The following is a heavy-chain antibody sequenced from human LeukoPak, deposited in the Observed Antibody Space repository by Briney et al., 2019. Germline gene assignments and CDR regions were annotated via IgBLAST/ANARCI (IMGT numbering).Heavy chain of an antibody. CDR1: GFTFSSYS. Sequence: KPGGSLRLSCAASGFTFSSYSMNWVRQTPGKGLEWVSSISSSSSYIYYADSVKGPFTISRDNAKNSLYLQMNSLRAEDTAVYYCAKTYGPTSLYFDYWGQGTLVTVSS. V-gene: IGHV3-21*01. CDR2: ISSSSSYI. J-gene: IGHJ4*01. CDR3: AKTYGPTSLYFDY. D-gene: IGHD4-17*01.